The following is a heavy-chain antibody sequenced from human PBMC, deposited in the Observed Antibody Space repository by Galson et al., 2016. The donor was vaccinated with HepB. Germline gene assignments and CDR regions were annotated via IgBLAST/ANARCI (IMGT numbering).Heavy chain of an antibody. Sequence: SVKVSCKASGGTLGKYTIGWVRQAPGQGLEWMGGIVPIIGTTYYAPKFQARVTITADASTTTAYMQLSRLRSEDTAVDYCARGPRGSDFFDYCAQGTLVTVSS. D-gene: IGHD3-10*01. J-gene: IGHJ4*02. CDR1: GGTLGKYT. V-gene: IGHV1-69*13. CDR2: IVPIIGTT. CDR3: ARGPRGSDFFDY.